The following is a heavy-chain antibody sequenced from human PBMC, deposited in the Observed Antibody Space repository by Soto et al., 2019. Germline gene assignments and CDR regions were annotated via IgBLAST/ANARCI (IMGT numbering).Heavy chain of an antibody. CDR2: IHHSGST. J-gene: IGHJ4*02. V-gene: IGHV4-4*02. Sequence: SETLSLTCAVSSGSISSSNWWSWVRQPPGKGLEWIGEIHHSGSTNYNPSLKSRVTISVDKSKNQFSLKLSSVTAADTAVYYCARYSNYYGSGSYHFDYWGQGTLVTVSS. D-gene: IGHD3-10*01. CDR3: ARYSNYYGSGSYHFDY. CDR1: SGSISSSNW.